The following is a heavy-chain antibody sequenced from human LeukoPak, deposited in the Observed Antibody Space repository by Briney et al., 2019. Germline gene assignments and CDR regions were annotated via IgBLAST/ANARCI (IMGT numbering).Heavy chain of an antibody. J-gene: IGHJ4*02. Sequence: GGSLRLSCGASGFTFSSYSMKGVRQAPGKGLEWVSSISSRNSYIYYAVSVKGRFTISRDNAKTSLYLQMNSMRAEDTAVYYCARDDDSSGYEGDWGQGTLVTVSS. CDR1: GFTFSSYS. V-gene: IGHV3-21*01. D-gene: IGHD3-22*01. CDR2: ISSRNSYI. CDR3: ARDDDSSGYEGD.